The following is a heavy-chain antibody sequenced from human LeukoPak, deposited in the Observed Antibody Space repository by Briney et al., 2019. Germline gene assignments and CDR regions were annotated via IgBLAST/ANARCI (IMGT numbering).Heavy chain of an antibody. CDR3: VISRRDGSRFDP. V-gene: IGHV3-64D*06. J-gene: IGHJ5*02. D-gene: IGHD5-24*01. Sequence: GGSLRLSCSASGFTFSSYAMHWVRQAPGKGLEYVSAISSNGGSTYYADSVKGRFTISRDNSKNTLYLQVSSLRAEDAAVYYCVISRRDGSRFDPWGQGTLVTVSS. CDR1: GFTFSSYA. CDR2: ISSNGGST.